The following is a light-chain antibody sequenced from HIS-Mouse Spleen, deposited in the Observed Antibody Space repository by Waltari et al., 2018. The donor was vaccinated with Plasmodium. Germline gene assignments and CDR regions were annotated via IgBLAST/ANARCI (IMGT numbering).Light chain of an antibody. J-gene: IGLJ2*01. Sequence: SYELTQPPSVSVSPGQTASITCSGDKLGDKYACWYQQKPGQSPVLVIYQDSKRPSGSHERFSGSNAGNTATLTISGTQAMGEADYYCQAWDSSTVVFGGGTKLTVL. CDR1: KLGDKY. V-gene: IGLV3-1*01. CDR3: QAWDSSTVV. CDR2: QDS.